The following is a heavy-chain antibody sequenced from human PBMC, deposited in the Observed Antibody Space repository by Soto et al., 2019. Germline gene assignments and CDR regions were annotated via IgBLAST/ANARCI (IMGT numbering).Heavy chain of an antibody. D-gene: IGHD1-7*01. CDR2: ISAYNGNT. CDR3: ARLSLAWAGGVWDYPKNFFDF. CDR1: GYSFTSNG. J-gene: IGHJ4*02. V-gene: IGHV1-18*01. Sequence: QGQLVQSGTEVKKPGASVKVSCKASGYSFTSNGISWVRQAPGQGLEWMGWISAYNGNTNYAQKFQGRVTMTTETSTSTAYMELRSLSFDDTAVYYCARLSLAWAGGVWDYPKNFFDFWGQGTLVTVSS.